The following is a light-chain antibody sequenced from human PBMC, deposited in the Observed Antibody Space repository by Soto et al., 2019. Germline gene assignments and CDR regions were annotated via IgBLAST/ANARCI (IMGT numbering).Light chain of an antibody. CDR3: QQSYSTLGT. CDR1: HSINNY. J-gene: IGKJ2*01. V-gene: IGKV1-39*01. CDR2: AAS. Sequence: ILMTQSPSSLSASVGDRVIITCRSDHSINNYLNWYQQRPGKVPKLLIYAASTLQSGVPSRFSGSGSGRVFTLTINSLQPEDFATYYCQQSYSTLGTFGRGTRVEI.